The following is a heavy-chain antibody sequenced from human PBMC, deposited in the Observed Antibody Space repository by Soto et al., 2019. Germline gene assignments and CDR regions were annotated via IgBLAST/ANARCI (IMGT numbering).Heavy chain of an antibody. Sequence: EVQLVESGGGLVQPGRSQRLSCAASGFRFEDYGMHWVRQAPGKGLEWVSSISWNSRNIAYADSVKARFTVSRDNAKNSLYLHMNSLRPEDTALYYCAKDISRYQLVLITEGMDVWGQGTTVTVSS. V-gene: IGHV3-9*01. CDR1: GFRFEDYG. CDR2: ISWNSRNI. CDR3: AKDISRYQLVLITEGMDV. D-gene: IGHD3-10*01. J-gene: IGHJ6*02.